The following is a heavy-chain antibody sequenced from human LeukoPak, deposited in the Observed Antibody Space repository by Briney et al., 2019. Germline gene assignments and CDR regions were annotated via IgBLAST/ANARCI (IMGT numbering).Heavy chain of an antibody. CDR1: GDSVSSNTAG. J-gene: IGHJ3*02. CDR2: TYYRSKWYN. CDR3: ARTWFGELLSGAFDI. V-gene: IGHV6-1*01. D-gene: IGHD3-10*01. Sequence: SQTLSLTCAISGDSVSSNTAGWNWIRQSPSSGLEWLGRTYYRSKWYNEYAVSVKSRITISPDTSKNQFSLQLNSLTPEDTAVYYCARTWFGELLSGAFDIWGQGTMVTVSS.